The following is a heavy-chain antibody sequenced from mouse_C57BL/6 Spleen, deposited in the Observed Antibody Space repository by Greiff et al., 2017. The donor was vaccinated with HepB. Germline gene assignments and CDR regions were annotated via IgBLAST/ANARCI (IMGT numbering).Heavy chain of an antibody. D-gene: IGHD2-2*01. CDR2: INPNNGGT. Sequence: EVKLMESGPELVKPGASVKMSCKASGYTFTDYNMHWVKQSHGKSLEWIGYINPNNGGTSYNQKFKGKATLTVNKSSSTAYMELRSLTSEDSAVYYCARGYYGYDGAWFAYWGQGTLVTVSA. CDR1: GYTFTDYN. J-gene: IGHJ3*01. CDR3: ARGYYGYDGAWFAY. V-gene: IGHV1-22*01.